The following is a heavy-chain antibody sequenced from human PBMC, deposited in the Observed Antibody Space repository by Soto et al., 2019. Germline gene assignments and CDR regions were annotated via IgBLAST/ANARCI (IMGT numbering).Heavy chain of an antibody. V-gene: IGHV4-31*03. CDR2: IYYSGST. Sequence: QVQLQESGPGLVKPSQTLSLTCTVSGGSISSGGYYWSWIRQHPGKGLEWIGYIYYSGSTYYNPSLKSRVTLSVDTSKNQFALKLRSVTAADQAVYYCAGEWGEYCGSGSSQPGLMDVWGKGTTVTVSS. CDR3: AGEWGEYCGSGSSQPGLMDV. D-gene: IGHD3-10*01. CDR1: GGSISSGGYY. J-gene: IGHJ6*03.